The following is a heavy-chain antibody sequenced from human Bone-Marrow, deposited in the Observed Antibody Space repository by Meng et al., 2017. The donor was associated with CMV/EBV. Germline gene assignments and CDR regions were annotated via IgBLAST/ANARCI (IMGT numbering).Heavy chain of an antibody. J-gene: IGHJ3*02. Sequence: ASVKVSCKASGYTFTGYYMHWVRQAPGQGLEWMGIINPSGGSTSYAQKFQGRVTMTRDTSTSTVYMELSSLRSEDTAVYYCARGVPAALMAPAFDIWGQGTMVTVSS. V-gene: IGHV1-46*01. CDR2: INPSGGST. D-gene: IGHD2-2*01. CDR3: ARGVPAALMAPAFDI. CDR1: GYTFTGYY.